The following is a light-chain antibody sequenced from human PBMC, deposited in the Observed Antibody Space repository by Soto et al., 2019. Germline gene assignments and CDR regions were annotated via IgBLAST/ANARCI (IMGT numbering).Light chain of an antibody. CDR1: QSVSRN. V-gene: IGKV3-15*01. J-gene: IGKJ3*01. CDR3: QQRNNWLGT. CDR2: GAS. Sequence: EVVMTQSPATLSVSPGERATLSCRASQSVSRNLAWYQQKPGQAPRLLIYGASTRATGIPGRFSGSGSGTDFTLTISRLEPEDFGVYYCQQRNNWLGTFGPGTKVDIK.